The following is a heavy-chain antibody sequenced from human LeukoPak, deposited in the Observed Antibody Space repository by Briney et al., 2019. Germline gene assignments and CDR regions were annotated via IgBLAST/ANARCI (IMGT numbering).Heavy chain of an antibody. J-gene: IGHJ4*02. CDR3: AREGFDY. V-gene: IGHV1-2*02. CDR2: INPNSGGT. CDR1: GYSFTGYY. Sequence: GASVKVSCMASGYSFTGYYMHWVRQAPGQGLEWMGWINPNSGGTNYAQKFQGSVTMTRDTSISTAYMELSSLRFDGTAVYYCAREGFDYWGQRTLVTVSS.